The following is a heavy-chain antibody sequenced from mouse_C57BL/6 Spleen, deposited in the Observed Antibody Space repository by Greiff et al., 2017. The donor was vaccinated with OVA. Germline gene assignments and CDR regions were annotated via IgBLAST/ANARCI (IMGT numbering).Heavy chain of an antibody. CDR1: GYAFSSSW. Sequence: VHLVESGPELVKPGASVKISCKASGYAFSSSWMNWVKQRPGKGLEWIGRIYPGDGDTNYNGKFKGKATLTADKSSSTAYMQRSSLTSEDSAVYFCAREAYYSNYVGFAYWGQGTLVTVSA. V-gene: IGHV1-82*01. CDR3: AREAYYSNYVGFAY. J-gene: IGHJ3*01. CDR2: IYPGDGDT. D-gene: IGHD2-5*01.